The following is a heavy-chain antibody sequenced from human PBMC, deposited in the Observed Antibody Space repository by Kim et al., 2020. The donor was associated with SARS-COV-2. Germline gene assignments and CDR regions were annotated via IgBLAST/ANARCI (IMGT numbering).Heavy chain of an antibody. V-gene: IGHV1-2*02. CDR1: GYTFTGYY. J-gene: IGHJ5*02. Sequence: ASVKVSCKTSGYTFTGYYLHWVRKAPGQGLEWMGWINPKSGGTNYAQKFQGRVTMTRDTSISTAYMEMSRLRSDDTAVYYCARGYGSAWGQGTLVTVSS. CDR2: INPKSGGT. D-gene: IGHD2-15*01. CDR3: ARGYGSA.